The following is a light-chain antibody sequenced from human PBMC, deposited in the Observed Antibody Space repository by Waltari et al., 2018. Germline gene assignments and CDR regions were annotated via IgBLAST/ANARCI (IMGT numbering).Light chain of an antibody. CDR3: VQGTHWPWT. Sequence: DVVMSQSPLSLPVTLGQPASISCRSSQSLVHSDGNTYLNWFQQRPGQSPRRLFYKVSNRDSGVPDRFSGSGSGTDFTLKISRVEAEDVGVYYCVQGTHWPWTFGQGTKVDIK. CDR1: QSLVHSDGNTY. CDR2: KVS. V-gene: IGKV2-30*02. J-gene: IGKJ1*01.